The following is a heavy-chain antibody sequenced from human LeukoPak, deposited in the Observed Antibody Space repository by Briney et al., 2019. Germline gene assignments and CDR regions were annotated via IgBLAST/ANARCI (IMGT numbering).Heavy chain of an antibody. V-gene: IGHV3-23*01. J-gene: IGHJ6*03. CDR3: AKSSGHSYYYYYMDV. D-gene: IGHD3-22*01. Sequence: PGGSLRLSCAASGFTFNSYAMSWVRQAPGKGLEWVSAISGSGGSTYYADSVKGRFTISRDNSKNTLYLQMNSLRAEDTAVYYCAKSSGHSYYYYYMDVWGKGTTVTVSS. CDR1: GFTFNSYA. CDR2: ISGSGGST.